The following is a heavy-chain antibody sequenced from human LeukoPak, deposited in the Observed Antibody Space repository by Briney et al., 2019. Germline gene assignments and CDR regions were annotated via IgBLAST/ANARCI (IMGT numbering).Heavy chain of an antibody. CDR3: AGIHPYSYGYTGPFDI. D-gene: IGHD5-18*01. V-gene: IGHV4-59*01. J-gene: IGHJ3*02. Sequence: SETLSLTCTVSGGSISSYYWSWIRQPPGKGLEWIGYIYYSGSTNYNPSLKSRVTISVDTSKNQFSLKLSSVTAADTAVYYCAGIHPYSYGYTGPFDIWGQGIMVTVSS. CDR2: IYYSGST. CDR1: GGSISSYY.